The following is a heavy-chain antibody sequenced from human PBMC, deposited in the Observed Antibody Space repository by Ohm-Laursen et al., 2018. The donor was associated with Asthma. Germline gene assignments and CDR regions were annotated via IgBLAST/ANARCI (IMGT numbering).Heavy chain of an antibody. CDR2: ISGSGGST. Sequence: SLRLSCSASGFTFSSYGMHWVRQAPGKGLEWVSAISGSGGSTYYADSVKGRFTISRDNSKNTLYLQMNSLRAEDTAVYYCAKGPGYSSSWYGYFQHWGQGTLVTVSS. J-gene: IGHJ1*01. V-gene: IGHV3-23*01. CDR1: GFTFSSYG. CDR3: AKGPGYSSSWYGYFQH. D-gene: IGHD6-13*01.